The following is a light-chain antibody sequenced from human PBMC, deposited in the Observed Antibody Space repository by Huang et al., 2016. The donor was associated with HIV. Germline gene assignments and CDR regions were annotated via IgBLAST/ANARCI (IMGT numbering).Light chain of an antibody. CDR3: MQGIHLPGT. CDR1: QSLLHSDGKTY. CDR2: EVS. Sequence: DIVMTQTPLSLSVTPGQPASISCKSSQSLLHSDGKTYLYWYLQKPGQSPQLLIYEVSSRVSGVPDRFSGSGSGRDFTLKISRVEAEDVGVYYCMQGIHLPGTFGQGTKVEIK. J-gene: IGKJ1*01. V-gene: IGKV2-29*02.